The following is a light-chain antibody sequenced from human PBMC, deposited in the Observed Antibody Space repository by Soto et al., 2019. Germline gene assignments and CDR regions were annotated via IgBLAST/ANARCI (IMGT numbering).Light chain of an antibody. CDR2: AAS. CDR3: QQLKSYPIT. V-gene: IGKV1-9*01. Sequence: DIQLTQSPSFLSASVGDRVTITCRASQGISTYLAWYQQKPGKAPKVLIYAASTLQGGVPSRFSGSGSETEFTLTISSLQPEAFATYYCQQLKSYPITFGQGTRLEIK. CDR1: QGISTY. J-gene: IGKJ5*01.